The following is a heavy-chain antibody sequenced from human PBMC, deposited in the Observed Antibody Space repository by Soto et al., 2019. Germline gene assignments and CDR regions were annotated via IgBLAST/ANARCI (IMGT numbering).Heavy chain of an antibody. Sequence: QAQLVQSGAEVKKPGASVKVSCKASGYTFSSYGINWVRQAPGQGLEWMGWISTYNGDTDYAQKLXGXXTMTTDTSTGTAYMELRSLRSDDTAVYYCARDMQLGIWLDPWGQGTLVTVSS. D-gene: IGHD6-6*01. J-gene: IGHJ5*02. CDR3: ARDMQLGIWLDP. V-gene: IGHV1-18*01. CDR1: GYTFSSYG. CDR2: ISTYNGDT.